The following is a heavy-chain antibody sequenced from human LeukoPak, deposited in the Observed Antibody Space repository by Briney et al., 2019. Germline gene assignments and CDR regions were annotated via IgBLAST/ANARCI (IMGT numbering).Heavy chain of an antibody. J-gene: IGHJ6*03. Sequence: GGSLRLSCAASGFTFSSYEMNWVRQAPGKGLEWVSYISSSGSTVYYADSVKGRFTISRDNAKNSLYLQMNSLRAEDTAVYYCAKWGNKEKRYYYYMDVWGKGTTVTVSS. CDR3: AKWGNKEKRYYYYMDV. V-gene: IGHV3-48*03. CDR1: GFTFSSYE. CDR2: ISSSGSTV. D-gene: IGHD2-8*01.